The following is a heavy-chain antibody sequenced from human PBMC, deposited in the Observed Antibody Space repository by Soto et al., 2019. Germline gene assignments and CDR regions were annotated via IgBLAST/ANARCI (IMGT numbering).Heavy chain of an antibody. CDR2: LWYDGSRE. Sequence: QVQLVESGGGVVQPGRSLRLSCTASGFSVSTHVIHWVRQAPGKGLEWVAVLWYDGSREYYAESVKGRFTISRDNSKNTMYLQMNSLRAEDTAVYYCARVPHYDTWYFDYCGQGTLATVSS. J-gene: IGHJ4*02. CDR1: GFSVSTHV. D-gene: IGHD3-22*01. V-gene: IGHV3-33*01. CDR3: ARVPHYDTWYFDY.